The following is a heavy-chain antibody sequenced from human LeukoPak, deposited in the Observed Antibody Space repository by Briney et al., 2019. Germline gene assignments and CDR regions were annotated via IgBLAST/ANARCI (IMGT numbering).Heavy chain of an antibody. D-gene: IGHD3-3*01. CDR2: ISSSSSYI. CDR3: ARSPRDVPEEGTIFSPINYYYGMDV. Sequence: PGGSLRLSCAASGFTFSSYSMNWVRQAPGKGLEWVSSISSSSSYIYYADSVKGRFTISRDNAKNSLYLQMNSLRAEDTAVYYCARSPRDVPEEGTIFSPINYYYGMDVWGQGTTVTVSS. J-gene: IGHJ6*02. CDR1: GFTFSSYS. V-gene: IGHV3-21*01.